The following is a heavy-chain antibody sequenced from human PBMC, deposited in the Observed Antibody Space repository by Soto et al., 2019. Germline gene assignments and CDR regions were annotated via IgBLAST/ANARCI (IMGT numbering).Heavy chain of an antibody. J-gene: IGHJ4*02. Sequence: ASVKVSCKASGGTFSSYAISWVRQAPGQGLEWMGGIIPIFGTANYAQKFQGRVTITADESTSTAYMELSSLRSEDTAVYYCAREESTVVTPYFDYWGQGTLVTVSS. CDR3: AREESTVVTPYFDY. CDR1: GGTFSSYA. D-gene: IGHD2-21*02. V-gene: IGHV1-69*13. CDR2: IIPIFGTA.